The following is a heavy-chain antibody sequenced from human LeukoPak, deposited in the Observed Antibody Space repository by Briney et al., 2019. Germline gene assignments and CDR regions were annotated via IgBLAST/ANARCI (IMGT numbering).Heavy chain of an antibody. CDR3: ARGGYCSGGSCSDYYYYYGMDV. D-gene: IGHD2-15*01. CDR2: IYYSGST. Sequence: PSETLSLTCTVSGGSISSGDYHWSWIRQPPGKGLEWIGYIYYSGSTYYNPSLKSRVTISVDTSKNQFSLKLSSVTAADTAVYYCARGGYCSGGSCSDYYYYYGMDVWGQGTTVTVSS. CDR1: GGSISSGDYH. J-gene: IGHJ6*02. V-gene: IGHV4-30-4*01.